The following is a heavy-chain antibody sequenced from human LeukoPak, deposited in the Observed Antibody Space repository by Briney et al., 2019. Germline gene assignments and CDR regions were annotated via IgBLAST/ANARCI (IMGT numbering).Heavy chain of an antibody. D-gene: IGHD4/OR15-4a*01. J-gene: IGHJ5*02. CDR2: IKSKTDGVTT. Sequence: GGSLRLXCAASGFTYSNAWMSWVRQAPGKGLEWVGRIKSKTDGVTTDYAAPVKGRFTISRDDSKNTLYLQMNSLKTEDTAVYYCTTGWDYGGPWGQGTLVTVSS. CDR3: TTGWDYGGP. V-gene: IGHV3-15*01. CDR1: GFTYSNAW.